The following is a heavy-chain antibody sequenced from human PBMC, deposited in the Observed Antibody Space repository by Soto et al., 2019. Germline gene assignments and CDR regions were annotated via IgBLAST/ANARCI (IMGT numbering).Heavy chain of an antibody. V-gene: IGHV4-30-2*01. CDR1: VFSISIFYYS. J-gene: IGHJ4*02. D-gene: IGHD2-15*01. CDR2: IYHSGST. Sequence: SETLSITCAVSVFSISIFYYSWSWIRHPPGNCLDWVGYIYHSGSTYYNPSLKSRVTISLDRSKNQFSLKLSSVTAADTAVYFCARVLVENCSGGSCYPGYYFDYWGQGTLVTVSS. CDR3: ARVLVENCSGGSCYPGYYFDY.